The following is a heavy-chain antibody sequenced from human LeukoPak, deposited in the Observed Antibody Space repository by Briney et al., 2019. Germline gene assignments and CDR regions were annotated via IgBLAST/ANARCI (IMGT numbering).Heavy chain of an antibody. CDR2: INSDGSWT. D-gene: IGHD2-2*01. V-gene: IGHV3-74*01. CDR1: GNYW. J-gene: IGHJ4*02. Sequence: GGSLRLSCAASGNYWMHWVRQAPGKGLLWVSHINSDGSWTTYAGSVKGRFTISKDNAKNTVYLQMNNLRAEDTAVYYCVSFYETYWGRGTLVTVSS. CDR3: VSFYETY.